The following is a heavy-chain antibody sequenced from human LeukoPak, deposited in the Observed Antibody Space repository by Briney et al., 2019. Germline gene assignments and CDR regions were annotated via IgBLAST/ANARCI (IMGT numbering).Heavy chain of an antibody. J-gene: IGHJ3*02. Sequence: GGSLRLSCAASGFTFSSYAMSWVRQAPGKWMELVSAISGSGGSTYYADSVKGRFTISRDNSKNTLYLQMNSLRAEDTAVYYCAMTTVTTFRPGAFDIWGQGTMVTVSS. CDR3: AMTTVTTFRPGAFDI. CDR2: ISGSGGST. CDR1: GFTFSSYA. D-gene: IGHD4-17*01. V-gene: IGHV3-23*01.